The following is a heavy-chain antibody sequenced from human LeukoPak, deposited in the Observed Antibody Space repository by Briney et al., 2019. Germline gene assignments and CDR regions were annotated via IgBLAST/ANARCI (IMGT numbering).Heavy chain of an antibody. D-gene: IGHD3-22*01. CDR1: GFTSSSYA. Sequence: GGSLRLSCAASGFTSSSYAMSWVRQAPGKGLEWVSVIYSGGSTYYADSVKGRFTISRDNSKNTLYLQMNSLRAEDTAVYYCARVPHYYDSSGFDYWGQGTLVTVSS. CDR3: ARVPHYYDSSGFDY. V-gene: IGHV3-66*01. J-gene: IGHJ4*02. CDR2: IYSGGST.